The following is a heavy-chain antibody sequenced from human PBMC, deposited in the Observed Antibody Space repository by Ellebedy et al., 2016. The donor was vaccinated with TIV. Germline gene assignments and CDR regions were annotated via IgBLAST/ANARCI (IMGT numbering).Heavy chain of an antibody. Sequence: AASVNVSCKASGYTFTSYGINWVRQAPGQGLEWMGWITAYNGNTNYAQKVQGRVTMTTDTSTSTAYMELRSLRSDDTAVYYCARYRLGEGSGYEFFDYWGQGTLVTVSS. D-gene: IGHD5-12*01. CDR3: ARYRLGEGSGYEFFDY. CDR2: ITAYNGNT. J-gene: IGHJ4*02. V-gene: IGHV1-18*04. CDR1: GYTFTSYG.